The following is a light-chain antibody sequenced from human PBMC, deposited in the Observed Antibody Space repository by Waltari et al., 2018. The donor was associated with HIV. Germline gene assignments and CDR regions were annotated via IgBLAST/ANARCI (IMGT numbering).Light chain of an antibody. J-gene: IGLJ3*02. CDR1: SSNIGNNF. CDR2: RNN. Sequence: QSVLTQSPSTSASPGQRVTISCSGTSSNIGNNFVSWYQRLPGTAPKLLIFRNNQLPSGVPDRFSGSQSDTSAALVISVLRSEDEAEYFCAVWDGSLSAWLFGGGTKVAVL. CDR3: AVWDGSLSAWL. V-gene: IGLV1-47*01.